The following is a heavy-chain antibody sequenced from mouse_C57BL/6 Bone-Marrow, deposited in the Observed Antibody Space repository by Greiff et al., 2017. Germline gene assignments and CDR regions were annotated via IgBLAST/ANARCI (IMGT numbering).Heavy chain of an antibody. CDR2: LYPGNSDT. D-gene: IGHD1-1*01. CDR1: GYTFTSYW. J-gene: IGHJ4*01. CDR3: STTVVSRAYYCAVDY. V-gene: IGHV1-5*01. Sequence: EVQLQQSGPVLVRPGASVKMSCKTSGYTFTSYWMHWVKQRPGQGLEWIGALYPGNSDTSYNQKFKGKAKLTAVTSASTAYMDLSSLTTEDSAIYYCSTTVVSRAYYCAVDYWGQGTSVTVSS.